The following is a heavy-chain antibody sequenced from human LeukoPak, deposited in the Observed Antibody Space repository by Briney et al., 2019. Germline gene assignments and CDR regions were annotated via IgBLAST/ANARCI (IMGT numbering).Heavy chain of an antibody. CDR1: GFTFSSYS. CDR2: ISSSSSYI. V-gene: IGHV3-21*01. CDR3: ARGGTMIVVVYFDY. Sequence: GGSLRLSCAAPGFTFSSYSMNWVRQAPGKGLEWVSSISSSSSYIYYADSVKGRFTISRDNAKNSLYLQMNSLRAEDTAVYYCARGGTMIVVVYFDYWGQGTLVTVSS. J-gene: IGHJ4*02. D-gene: IGHD3-22*01.